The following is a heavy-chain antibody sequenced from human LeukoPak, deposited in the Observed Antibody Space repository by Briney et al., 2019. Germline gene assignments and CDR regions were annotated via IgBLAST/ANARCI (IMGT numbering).Heavy chain of an antibody. D-gene: IGHD2-15*01. CDR1: GGSISSSSYY. CDR2: VYYSGSA. V-gene: IGHV4-39*07. Sequence: PSETLSLTCTVSGGSISSSSYYWGWIRQPPGRGLEWIGSVYYSGSAYPNPSLKSRVTMSVDTSKNQFSLKLSSVTAADTAVYYCASFVAATSRYWGQGTLVTVSS. CDR3: ASFVAATSRY. J-gene: IGHJ4*02.